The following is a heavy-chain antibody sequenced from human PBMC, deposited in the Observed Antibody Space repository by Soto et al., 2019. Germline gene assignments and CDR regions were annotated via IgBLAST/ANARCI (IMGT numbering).Heavy chain of an antibody. V-gene: IGHV3-49*04. D-gene: IGHD3-22*01. CDR3: TRDSYYCDSSGYDRAFDI. CDR2: IRSKAYGGTT. Sequence: GGSLRLSCTVSGFTFGGYAMSWVRHAPGKGLEWVGFIRSKAYGGTTEYAASVKGRFTISRDDSKSIAYLQMNSLKTEDTAVYYCTRDSYYCDSSGYDRAFDIWGQGTMVTVSS. J-gene: IGHJ3*02. CDR1: GFTFGGYA.